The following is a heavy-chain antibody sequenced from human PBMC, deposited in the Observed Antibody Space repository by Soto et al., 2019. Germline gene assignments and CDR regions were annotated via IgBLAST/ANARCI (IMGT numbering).Heavy chain of an antibody. CDR3: ARAGDIAVVTDAIEADVGFDY. Sequence: ASVKVSCKASGYTFTSYGISWVRQAPGQGLEWMGWISAYNGNTNYAQKLQGRVTMTTDTSTSTAYMELRSLRSDDTAVYYCARAGDIAVVTDAIEADVGFDYWGQGNLVTVSS. CDR2: ISAYNGNT. CDR1: GYTFTSYG. D-gene: IGHD2-2*02. V-gene: IGHV1-18*01. J-gene: IGHJ4*02.